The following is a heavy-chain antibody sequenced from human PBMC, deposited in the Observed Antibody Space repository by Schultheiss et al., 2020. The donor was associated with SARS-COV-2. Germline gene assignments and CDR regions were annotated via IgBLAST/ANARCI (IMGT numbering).Heavy chain of an antibody. V-gene: IGHV4-59*12. Sequence: SETLSLTCTVSGGSISSYYWSWIRQPPGKGLEWIGYIYYSGSTNYNPSLKSRVTISVDTSKNQFSLKLSSVTAEDTAAYYCARAGLPSRLGHLITMVRGVIPYYYYMDVWGKGTTVTVSS. CDR3: ARAGLPSRLGHLITMVRGVIPYYYYMDV. J-gene: IGHJ6*03. CDR1: GGSISSYY. CDR2: IYYSGST. D-gene: IGHD3-10*01.